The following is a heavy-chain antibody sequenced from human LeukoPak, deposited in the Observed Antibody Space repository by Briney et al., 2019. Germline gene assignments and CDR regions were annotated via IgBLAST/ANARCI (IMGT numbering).Heavy chain of an antibody. J-gene: IGHJ4*02. CDR2: ISGSGGST. Sequence: PGGSLRLSCAASGFTFSSYAMSWVRQAPGKGLEWVSAISGSGGSTYYADSVKGRFTISRDSSKNTLYLQMNSLRAEDTAVYYCARGGYDLWSGYRIDYWGQGTLVTVSS. CDR3: ARGGYDLWSGYRIDY. V-gene: IGHV3-23*01. CDR1: GFTFSSYA. D-gene: IGHD3-3*01.